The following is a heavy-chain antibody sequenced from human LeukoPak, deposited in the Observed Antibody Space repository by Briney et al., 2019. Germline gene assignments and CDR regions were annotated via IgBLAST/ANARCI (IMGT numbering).Heavy chain of an antibody. CDR3: ARGFGSGWYLGAFHM. CDR2: IYHSGTT. Sequence: SETLSLTFSVSGDSISDSSHYWGWIRQPPGKGLEWIGYIYHSGTTYYNPSLKSRVTILVDRSKTQFSLKLSSVTAADTAVYYCARGFGSGWYLGAFHMWGQGTMVTVSS. V-gene: IGHV4-30-2*01. J-gene: IGHJ3*02. CDR1: GDSISDSSHY. D-gene: IGHD6-19*01.